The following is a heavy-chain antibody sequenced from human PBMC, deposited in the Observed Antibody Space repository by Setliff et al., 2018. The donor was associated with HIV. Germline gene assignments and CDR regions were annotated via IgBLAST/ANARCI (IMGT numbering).Heavy chain of an antibody. D-gene: IGHD1-26*01. V-gene: IGHV1-2*06. CDR2: INPNSGGT. J-gene: IGHJ3*02. Sequence: AASVKVSCKASGYTFSGYYMHWVRQAPGQGLEWMGRINPNSGGTKYAQKFQGRVTMTRDTSIITANMELSRLRSDDTAVYYCARGTRVGANDAFDIWGQGTLVTVSS. CDR1: GYTFSGYY. CDR3: ARGTRVGANDAFDI.